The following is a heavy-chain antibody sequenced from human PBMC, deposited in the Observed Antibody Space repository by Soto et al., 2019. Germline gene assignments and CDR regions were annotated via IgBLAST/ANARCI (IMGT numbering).Heavy chain of an antibody. V-gene: IGHV3-53*01. D-gene: IGHD3-22*01. J-gene: IGHJ4*02. Sequence: PGGSLRLSCAASGFTVSSNYMSWVRQAPGEGLEWVSVIYSGGSTYYADSVKGRFTISRDNSKNTLYLQMNSLRAEDTAVYYCARDSPYDSSGLMNWGQGTLVTVSS. CDR2: IYSGGST. CDR3: ARDSPYDSSGLMN. CDR1: GFTVSSNY.